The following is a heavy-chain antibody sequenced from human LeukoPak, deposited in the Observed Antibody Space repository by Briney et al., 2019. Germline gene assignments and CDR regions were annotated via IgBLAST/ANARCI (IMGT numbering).Heavy chain of an antibody. V-gene: IGHV1-18*01. CDR2: ISAYNGNT. J-gene: IGHJ6*03. Sequence: ASVKVSCKASGYTFTSYGISWVRQAPGQGLEWMGWISAYNGNTNYAQKLQGRVTMTTDTSTSTAYIELRSLRSDDTAVYYCARVRRIVVVTDYYYYMDVWGKGTTVTISS. CDR3: ARVRRIVVVTDYYYYMDV. CDR1: GYTFTSYG. D-gene: IGHD2-21*02.